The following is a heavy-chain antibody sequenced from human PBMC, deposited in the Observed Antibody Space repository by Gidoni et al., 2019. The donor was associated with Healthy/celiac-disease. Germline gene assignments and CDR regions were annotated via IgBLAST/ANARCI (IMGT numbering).Heavy chain of an antibody. CDR2: IYSGGST. V-gene: IGHV3-53*04. CDR3: ARDVIAAAGPRYYYYGMDV. D-gene: IGHD6-13*01. J-gene: IGHJ6*02. Sequence: EVQLVESGGGLVQPGVSLRLSCAASGFTVSSTYMGWVRQAPGKGLEWVSVIYSGGSTYYADSVKGRFTISRHNSKNTLYLQMNSLRAEDTAVYYCARDVIAAAGPRYYYYGMDVWGQGTTVTVSS. CDR1: GFTVSSTY.